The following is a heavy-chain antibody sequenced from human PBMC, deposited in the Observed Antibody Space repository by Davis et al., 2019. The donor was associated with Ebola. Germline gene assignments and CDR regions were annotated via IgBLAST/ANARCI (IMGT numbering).Heavy chain of an antibody. CDR2: IQKDGNQK. V-gene: IGHV3-7*03. Sequence: PAGSLSLSCPASEFTFSAYCTHWVRHAPGNVLEWVASIQKDGNQKYYVDSVKGRFTISRDNAKNSLYLQMNNLRVEDTAIYYCTTSRVSGYWGQGTLVTVSS. J-gene: IGHJ4*02. CDR1: EFTFSAYC. D-gene: IGHD3-10*01. CDR3: TTSRVSGY.